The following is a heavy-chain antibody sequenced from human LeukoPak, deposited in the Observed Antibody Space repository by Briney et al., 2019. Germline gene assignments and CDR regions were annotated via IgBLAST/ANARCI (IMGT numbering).Heavy chain of an antibody. Sequence: SETLSLTCAVYDGSFSGYYWSWIRQPPGKGLEWIGSIYYSGSTYYNPSLKSRVTISVDTSKNQFSLKLSSVTAADTAVYYCARAESGAAASIDYWGQGTLVTVSS. CDR2: IYYSGST. D-gene: IGHD6-13*01. CDR1: DGSFSGYY. J-gene: IGHJ4*02. V-gene: IGHV4-34*01. CDR3: ARAESGAAASIDY.